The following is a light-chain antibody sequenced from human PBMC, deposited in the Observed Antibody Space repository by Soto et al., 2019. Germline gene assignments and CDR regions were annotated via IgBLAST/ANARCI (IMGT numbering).Light chain of an antibody. CDR2: EVS. Sequence: QSVLTQPPSASGSPGQSVTISCTGTSSDVGGYNYVSWYQQHPGKAPKLMIYEVSKRPYGVPDRFSGSKSGNTASLTVSGLQAEDEADYYCSSYAGSNVVFGGGTKLTVL. V-gene: IGLV2-8*01. CDR1: SSDVGGYNY. J-gene: IGLJ2*01. CDR3: SSYAGSNVV.